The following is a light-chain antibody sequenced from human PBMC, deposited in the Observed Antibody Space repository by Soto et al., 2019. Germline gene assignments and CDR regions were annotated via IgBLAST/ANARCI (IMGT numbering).Light chain of an antibody. CDR2: AAS. CDR1: QGISSC. V-gene: IGKV1-8*01. Sequence: AIRMTQSPSSLSASTGDRVTITCRASQGISSCLAWYQQKPGKAPKLLIYAASTLQSGVPSRFSGSGSGTDFTLTISCLQSEDFATYYCQQYYSYPLTFGQGTKVEIK. J-gene: IGKJ1*01. CDR3: QQYYSYPLT.